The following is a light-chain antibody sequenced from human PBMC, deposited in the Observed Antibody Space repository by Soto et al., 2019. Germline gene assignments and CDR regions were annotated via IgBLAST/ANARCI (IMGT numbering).Light chain of an antibody. V-gene: IGLV1-40*01. CDR1: GANIGAGFE. Sequence: QLVLAQPPSVSGAPGQSVTISCTGSGANIGAGFEVHWYQQLPGRAPKLLIFANSDRPSGVPDRFFGSRSGASASLAITRLQAEDEADYYCQSYDSGLSAVLFGGGTKVTVL. J-gene: IGLJ2*01. CDR3: QSYDSGLSAVL. CDR2: ANS.